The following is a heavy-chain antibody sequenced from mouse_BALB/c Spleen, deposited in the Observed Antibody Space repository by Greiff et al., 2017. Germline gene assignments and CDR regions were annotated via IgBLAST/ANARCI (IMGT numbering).Heavy chain of an antibody. CDR3: TREDGYYDY. V-gene: IGHV5-6-4*01. CDR1: GFTFSSYT. CDR2: ISSGGSYT. Sequence: EVKLVESGGGLVKPGGSLKLSCAASGFTFSSYTMSWVRQTPEKRLEWVATISSGGSYTYYPDSVKGRFTISRDNAKNTLYLQMSSLKSEDTAMYYCTREDGYYDYWGQGTTLTVSS. D-gene: IGHD2-3*01. J-gene: IGHJ2*01.